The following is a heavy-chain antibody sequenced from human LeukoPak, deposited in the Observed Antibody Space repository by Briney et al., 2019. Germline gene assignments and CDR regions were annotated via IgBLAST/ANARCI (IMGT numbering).Heavy chain of an antibody. Sequence: PGGSLRLSCVASGFTFTTYGMHWVRQASGKGLEWVSGISGSGGSTYYADSVKGRFTISRDNSKNTLYLQMNSLRAEDTAAYYCAKAGNIRFDYWGRGTLVTVSS. J-gene: IGHJ4*02. V-gene: IGHV3-23*01. CDR1: GFTFTTYG. CDR3: AKAGNIRFDY. D-gene: IGHD1/OR15-1a*01. CDR2: ISGSGGST.